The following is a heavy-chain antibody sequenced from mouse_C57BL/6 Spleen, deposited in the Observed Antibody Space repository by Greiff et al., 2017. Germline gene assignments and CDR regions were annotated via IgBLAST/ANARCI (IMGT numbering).Heavy chain of an antibody. CDR3: AREGNYGLFAY. CDR2: IIYDGSN. Sequence: ESGPGLVKPSQSLSLTCSVTGYSITSGYYWNWIRQFPGNKLEWMGYIIYDGSNNYNPSLKNRISITRDTSKNQFFLKLNSVTTEDTATYYCAREGNYGLFAYWGQGTLVTVSA. V-gene: IGHV3-6*01. CDR1: GYSITSGYY. D-gene: IGHD1-1*02. J-gene: IGHJ3*01.